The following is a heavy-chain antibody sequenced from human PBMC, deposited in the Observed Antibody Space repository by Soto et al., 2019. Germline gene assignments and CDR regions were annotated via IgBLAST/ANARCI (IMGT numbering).Heavy chain of an antibody. Sequence: GGSLRLSCTAAGFNFTTYGMSWVRQAPGKGLEWVSVISGSGDTTYYADSVKGRFTISRDNSKNTLCLQMNSLRAEDTAVYYCAKSMITFGGAFDYRGQGALVTVSS. CDR3: AKSMITFGGAFDY. V-gene: IGHV3-23*01. CDR1: GFNFTTYG. D-gene: IGHD3-16*01. CDR2: ISGSGDTT. J-gene: IGHJ4*02.